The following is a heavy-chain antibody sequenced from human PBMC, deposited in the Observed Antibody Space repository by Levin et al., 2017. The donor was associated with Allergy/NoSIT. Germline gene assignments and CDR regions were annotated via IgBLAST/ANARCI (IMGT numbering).Heavy chain of an antibody. CDR1: GFTFSSYG. CDR3: AKDLRRYSSGWYGVGFDP. CDR2: ISYDGSNK. D-gene: IGHD6-19*01. Sequence: LSLTCAASGFTFSSYGMHWVRQAPGKGLEWVAVISYDGSNKYYADSVKGRFTISRDNSKNTLYLQMNSLRAEDTAVYYCAKDLRRYSSGWYGVGFDPWGQGTLVTVSS. J-gene: IGHJ5*02. V-gene: IGHV3-30*18.